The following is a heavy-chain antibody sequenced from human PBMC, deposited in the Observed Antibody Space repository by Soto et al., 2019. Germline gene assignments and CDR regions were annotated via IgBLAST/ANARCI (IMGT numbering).Heavy chain of an antibody. D-gene: IGHD3-22*01. Sequence: ASVKVSCKASGYTFTSYYMHWVRQAPGQGLEWMGIINPSGGSTSYAQKFQGRVTMTRDTSTSTVYMELSSLRSEDTAVYYCARGSLIVVVIRPTLDYWGQGPLVTVSS. V-gene: IGHV1-46*01. J-gene: IGHJ4*02. CDR1: GYTFTSYY. CDR3: ARGSLIVVVIRPTLDY. CDR2: INPSGGST.